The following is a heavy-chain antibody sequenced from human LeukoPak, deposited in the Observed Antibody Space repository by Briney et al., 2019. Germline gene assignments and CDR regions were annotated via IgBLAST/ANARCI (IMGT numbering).Heavy chain of an antibody. Sequence: GGSLRLSCAASGFTFSSYAMSWVRQAPGKGLEWVSAISGSGGSTYYAGSVKGRFTISRDNSKNTLYLQMNSLRAEDTAVYYCAKVSLYYYGSGSYIDYWGQGTLVTVSS. V-gene: IGHV3-23*01. CDR2: ISGSGGST. CDR1: GFTFSSYA. J-gene: IGHJ4*02. D-gene: IGHD3-10*01. CDR3: AKVSLYYYGSGSYIDY.